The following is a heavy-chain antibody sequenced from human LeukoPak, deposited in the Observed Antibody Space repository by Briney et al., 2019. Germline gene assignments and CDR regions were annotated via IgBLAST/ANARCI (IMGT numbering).Heavy chain of an antibody. CDR3: AGEGHYYDDTGYYYGGEDY. J-gene: IGHJ4*02. CDR2: IYTRGST. CDR1: GGSITSYY. D-gene: IGHD3-22*01. V-gene: IGHV4-4*07. Sequence: SETLSLTCTVSGGSITSYYWSWIRQPAGKGLEWIGRIYTRGSTKYSPSLKSRVTLSVDTPKNQFSLGLSSVTAADTAVYYCAGEGHYYDDTGYYYGGEDYWGQGTLVTVSS.